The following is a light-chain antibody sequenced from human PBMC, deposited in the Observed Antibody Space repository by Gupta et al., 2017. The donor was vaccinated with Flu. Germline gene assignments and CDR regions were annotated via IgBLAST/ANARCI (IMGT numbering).Light chain of an antibody. CDR3: GSYIVSGARLV. V-gene: IGLV2-23*02. CDR1: SSDVGGYNL. J-gene: IGLJ2*01. Sequence: QSALTQPASVSGSPGQSITISCTGTSSDVGGYNLVSWYQQSPGKAPKLMIYGVNTRPSGVSDLFSGSKSGNTASLTSSGLQSQDEADYYCGSYIVSGARLVFGGGTKLTVL. CDR2: GVN.